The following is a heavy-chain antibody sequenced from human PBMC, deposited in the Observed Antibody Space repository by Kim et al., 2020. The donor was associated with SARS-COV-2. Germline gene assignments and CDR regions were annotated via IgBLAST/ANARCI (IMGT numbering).Heavy chain of an antibody. V-gene: IGHV7-4-1*02. J-gene: IGHJ6*02. CDR3: ARKVATMVYYYYGMDV. D-gene: IGHD5-12*01. CDR2: INTNTGNP. CDR1: GYTFTSYA. Sequence: ASVKVSCKASGYTFTSYAMNWVRQAPGQGLEWMGRINTNTGNPTYAQGFTGRFVFSLDTSVSTAYLQISSLKAEETAVYYCARKVATMVYYYYGMDVWGQVTTGTVSS.